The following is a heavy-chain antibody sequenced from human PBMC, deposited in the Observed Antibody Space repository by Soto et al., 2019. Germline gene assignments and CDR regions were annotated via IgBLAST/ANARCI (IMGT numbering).Heavy chain of an antibody. J-gene: IGHJ4*02. D-gene: IGHD6-13*01. CDR1: GGNLNDWP. CDR2: IIPILGTA. Sequence: QVQLVQSGAEVKKPGSSVKVSCKASGGNLNDWPVTWVRQAPGQGLEWLGGIIPILGTANYAQKFEGRVTITADTSTSTAYMELSSLRFEDTAIYYCANSYGTSWYGDYWGQGTLVTVSS. CDR3: ANSYGTSWYGDY. V-gene: IGHV1-69*06.